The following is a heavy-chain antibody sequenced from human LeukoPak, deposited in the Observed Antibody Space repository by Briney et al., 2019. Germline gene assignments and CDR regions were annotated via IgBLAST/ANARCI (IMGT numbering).Heavy chain of an antibody. CDR3: LPNSSGSYYFDY. J-gene: IGHJ4*02. Sequence: GGSVRLCCAASGFTFSSYGMHWVRQAPGKGLEWVAFIRYDGSNKYYADSVKGRFTISRDNSKNTLYLQMNSLRAEDTAVYYCLPNSSGSYYFDYWGQGTLVTVSS. V-gene: IGHV3-30*02. CDR1: GFTFSSYG. CDR2: IRYDGSNK. D-gene: IGHD1-26*01.